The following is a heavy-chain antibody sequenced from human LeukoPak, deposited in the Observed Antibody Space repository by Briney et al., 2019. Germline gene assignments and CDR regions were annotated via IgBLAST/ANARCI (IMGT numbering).Heavy chain of an antibody. CDR2: ISSSSSYI. V-gene: IGHV3-21*04. CDR1: GFTFSTYS. Sequence: GGSLRLSCAASGFTFSTYSMNWVRQAPGEGLEWVSSISSSSSYIYYADSVKGRFTISRDDAKNSVYLQMNSLRAEDTAVYYCARESEGGYNYDWGQGTLVTVSS. D-gene: IGHD5-24*01. J-gene: IGHJ4*02. CDR3: ARESEGGYNYD.